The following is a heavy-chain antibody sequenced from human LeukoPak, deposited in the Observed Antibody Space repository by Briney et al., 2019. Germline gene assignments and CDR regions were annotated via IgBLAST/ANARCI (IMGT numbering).Heavy chain of an antibody. CDR3: ARDLSGSYGGFDY. V-gene: IGHV3-30*04. D-gene: IGHD1-26*01. Sequence: PGGSLRLSCAASGFTFSSYAMHWVRQAPGKGLEWVAVISYDGSNKYYADSVKGRFTISRDNSKNTLYLQMNSLRAEDTAVYYCARDLSGSYGGFDYWGQGTLVTVSS. CDR2: ISYDGSNK. CDR1: GFTFSSYA. J-gene: IGHJ4*02.